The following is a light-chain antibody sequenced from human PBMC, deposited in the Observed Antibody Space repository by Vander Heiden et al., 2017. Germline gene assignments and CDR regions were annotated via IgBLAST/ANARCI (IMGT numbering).Light chain of an antibody. CDR3: QVWDRTSDHVV. Sequence: SYVLTQPPSVSVAPGQTASISCGGKNIATYSVHWYQQKPGQAPVLVVYKDSDRPSGIPARFSGSNSGNTATLTISRVEVGDEADYSCQVWDRTSDHVVFGGGTKLTVL. CDR2: KDS. V-gene: IGLV3-21*02. J-gene: IGLJ2*01. CDR1: NIATYS.